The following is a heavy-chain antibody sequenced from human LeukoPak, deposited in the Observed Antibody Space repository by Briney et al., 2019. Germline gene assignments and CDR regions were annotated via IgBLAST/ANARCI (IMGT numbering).Heavy chain of an antibody. J-gene: IGHJ4*02. CDR2: IRYDGTNK. CDR1: GFTFTYYA. V-gene: IGHV3-30*02. CDR3: AKSKNLPVYYFDY. Sequence: GGSLRLSCAASGFTFTYYAIHWVRQAPGKGLEWVAFIRYDGTNKNYADSVKGRFTISRDNSKNTLYLQMNSLRAEDTAVYYCAKSKNLPVYYFDYWGQGTLVTVSS. D-gene: IGHD1-14*01.